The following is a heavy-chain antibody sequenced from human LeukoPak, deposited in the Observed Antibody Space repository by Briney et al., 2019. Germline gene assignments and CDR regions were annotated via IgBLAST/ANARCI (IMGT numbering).Heavy chain of an antibody. J-gene: IGHJ4*02. CDR3: ARLHSSGYSLDY. V-gene: IGHV3-33*08. CDR1: GFTFSSYA. Sequence: GGSLRLSCAASGFTFSSYAMHWVRQAPGKGLGWVAVIWYDGSNKYYADSVKGRFTISRDNSKNTLYLQMNSLRAEDTAVYYCARLHSSGYSLDYWGQGTLVTVSS. CDR2: IWYDGSNK. D-gene: IGHD3-22*01.